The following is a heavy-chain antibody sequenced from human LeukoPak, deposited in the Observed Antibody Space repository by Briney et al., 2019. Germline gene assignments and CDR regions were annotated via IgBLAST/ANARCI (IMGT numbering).Heavy chain of an antibody. CDR3: AKSQVGATGYYYCYMDV. Sequence: GGSLRLSCAASGFTLSSYAMSWVRQAPGKGLEWVSAISGSGGSTYYADSVKGRITISRDNSKNTLYLQMNSLRAEDTAVYYCAKSQVGATGYYYCYMDVWGKGTTVTVSS. D-gene: IGHD1-26*01. CDR1: GFTLSSYA. CDR2: ISGSGGST. V-gene: IGHV3-23*01. J-gene: IGHJ6*03.